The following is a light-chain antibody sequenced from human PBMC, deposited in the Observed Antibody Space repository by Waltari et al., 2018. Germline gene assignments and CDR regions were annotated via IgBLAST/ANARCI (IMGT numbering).Light chain of an antibody. J-gene: IGLJ3*02. CDR1: PGPASISHS. Sequence: QTVVTQEPSFSVSPGGIVTLTCRLSPGPASISHSPSWSQQTPGQPPRALIYSTNTRSSGVSDRFSGSILGNKAALTITGAQADDECDYYCVLYMGSDILFGGGTKLTVL. CDR3: VLYMGSDIL. V-gene: IGLV8-61*01. CDR2: STN.